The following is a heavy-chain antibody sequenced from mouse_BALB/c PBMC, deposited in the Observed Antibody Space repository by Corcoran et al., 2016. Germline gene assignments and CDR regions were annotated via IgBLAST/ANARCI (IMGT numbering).Heavy chain of an antibody. V-gene: IGHV1S136*01. J-gene: IGHJ4*01. Sequence: EVQLQQSGPELVKPGASVKMSCKASGYTFTSYVMHWVKQKPGQGLEWIGYINPYNDGTKYNEKFKGKATLTSDKSSSTAYMELSSLTSEDSAVYYCARSTMITTNYAMDYWGQGTSVTVSS. CDR2: INPYNDGT. D-gene: IGHD2-4*01. CDR3: ARSTMITTNYAMDY. CDR1: GYTFTSYV.